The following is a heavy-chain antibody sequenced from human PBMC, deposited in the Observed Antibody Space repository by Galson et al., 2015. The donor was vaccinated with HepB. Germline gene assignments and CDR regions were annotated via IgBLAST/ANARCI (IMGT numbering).Heavy chain of an antibody. CDR2: IIPIFGTA. V-gene: IGHV1-69*06. CDR1: GGTFSSHA. J-gene: IGHJ3*01. Sequence: SVKVSCKASGGTFSSHAISWVRQAPGQGLEWMGGIIPIFGTANYAQKFQGRVTITEDKFTSTAYMEVTRLTYEDTAIYYCASYFGSGSPDCFYFWGQGTMVTVSS. D-gene: IGHD3-10*01. CDR3: ASYFGSGSPDCFYF.